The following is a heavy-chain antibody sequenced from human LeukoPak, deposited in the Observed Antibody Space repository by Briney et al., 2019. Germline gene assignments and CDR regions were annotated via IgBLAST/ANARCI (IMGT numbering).Heavy chain of an antibody. V-gene: IGHV1-8*01. Sequence: ASVKVSCKASGYSFTSYYMHWVRQATGQGLEWMGWMNPNSGNTGYAQKFQGRVTITRNTSISTAYMELSSLRSEDTAVYYCARGRSPRRFYYYYYYMDVWGKGTTVTVSS. CDR2: MNPNSGNT. CDR1: GYSFTSYY. D-gene: IGHD1-14*01. J-gene: IGHJ6*03. CDR3: ARGRSPRRFYYYYYYMDV.